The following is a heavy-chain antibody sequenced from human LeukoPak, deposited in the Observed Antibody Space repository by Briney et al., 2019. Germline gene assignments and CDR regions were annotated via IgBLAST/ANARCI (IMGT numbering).Heavy chain of an antibody. Sequence: GGSLRLSCAASGFTFSSYGMHWVRQAPGKGREGVAFIRYDGSNKYYADSGKGRFTISRHNYKNTLYLQMNSQRDDDTAVYYCANLACSSTSCYLGHYWGQGTLVTVSS. V-gene: IGHV3-30*02. D-gene: IGHD2-2*01. CDR3: ANLACSSTSCYLGHY. CDR1: GFTFSSYG. CDR2: IRYDGSNK. J-gene: IGHJ4*02.